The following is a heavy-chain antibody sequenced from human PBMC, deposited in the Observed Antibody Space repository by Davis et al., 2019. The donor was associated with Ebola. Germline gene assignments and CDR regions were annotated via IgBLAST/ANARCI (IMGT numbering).Heavy chain of an antibody. J-gene: IGHJ6*02. D-gene: IGHD3-3*01. V-gene: IGHV3-30*14. CDR1: GFTFSSYA. Sequence: PGGSLRLSCAASGFTFSSYAMHWVRQAPGKGLELVSVISYDGSNKYYADSVKGRLTISSDNSTNTLYLQMHSLRAEDTAVYYCARDGSRGYDFWSGYSRGGMDVWGQGTTVTVSS. CDR2: ISYDGSNK. CDR3: ARDGSRGYDFWSGYSRGGMDV.